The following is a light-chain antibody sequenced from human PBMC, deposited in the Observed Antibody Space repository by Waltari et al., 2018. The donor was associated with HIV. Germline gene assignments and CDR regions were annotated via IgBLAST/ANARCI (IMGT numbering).Light chain of an antibody. CDR1: QTVSTN. CDR2: DGS. J-gene: IGKJ1*01. Sequence: EIALTQSPGILSVSPGERATLSCRASQTVSTNFAWYQQKPGQAPRVLIDDGSTRATATPARFSGSGSGTEFTLTISSLQSEDLAVYFCQQYNGWPTTFGQGTKVEIK. V-gene: IGKV3-15*01. CDR3: QQYNGWPTT.